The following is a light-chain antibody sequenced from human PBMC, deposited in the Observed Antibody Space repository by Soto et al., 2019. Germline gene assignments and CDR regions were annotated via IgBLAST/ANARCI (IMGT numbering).Light chain of an antibody. J-gene: IGKJ1*01. CDR3: QKYGSFWT. Sequence: IVLTQSPATLSLSPGERATLSCRASQSVSSYLAWYQQHPGQAPRLLIYAASSRATGIPDRLSGSGSGTDFTLTIRGLEPDDFAVYYCQKYGSFWTFGRGTKVDIK. V-gene: IGKV3-20*01. CDR2: AAS. CDR1: QSVSSY.